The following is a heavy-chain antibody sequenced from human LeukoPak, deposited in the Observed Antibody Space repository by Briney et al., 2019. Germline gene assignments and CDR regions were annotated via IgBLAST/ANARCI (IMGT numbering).Heavy chain of an antibody. CDR1: GGSITTY. CDR3: ASSTGELGYFDY. Sequence: SETLSLTCSVSGGSITTYWSWIRHSPGKGLEWMGLMYSSRGSDSIGTTFYNPYLKSRVTMSVDPTTNQISLQLTSVTAADTAVYYCASSTGELGYFDYSGQGTLVTVSS. V-gene: IGHV4-59*10. CDR2: MYSSRGSDSIGTT. D-gene: IGHD1-14*01. J-gene: IGHJ4*02.